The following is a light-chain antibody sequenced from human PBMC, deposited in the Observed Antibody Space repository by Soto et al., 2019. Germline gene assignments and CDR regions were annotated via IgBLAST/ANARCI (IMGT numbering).Light chain of an antibody. J-gene: IGLJ2*01. Sequence: QSVLTQPPSASGTPGQRVTISCSGRSSNIGSNYVYWYQQLPGTAPKLLIYSNDQRPSGVPDRFSGSKFGSSASLAISGLRSEDEADYYCAAWDDSLSGHVVFGGGTQLTVL. CDR2: SND. V-gene: IGLV1-47*02. CDR1: SSNIGSNY. CDR3: AAWDDSLSGHVV.